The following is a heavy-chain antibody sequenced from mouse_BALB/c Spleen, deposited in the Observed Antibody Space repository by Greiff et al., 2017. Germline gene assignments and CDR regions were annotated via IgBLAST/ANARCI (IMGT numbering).Heavy chain of an antibody. V-gene: IGHV14-3*02. Sequence: EVQLQQSGAELVKPGASVKLSCTASGFNIKDTYMHWVKQRPEQGLEWIGRIDPANGNTKYDPKFQGKATITADTSSNTAYLQLSSLTSEDTAVYYCASSTMITTVFDYWGQGTTLTVSS. CDR2: IDPANGNT. CDR1: GFNIKDTY. J-gene: IGHJ2*01. CDR3: ASSTMITTVFDY. D-gene: IGHD2-4*01.